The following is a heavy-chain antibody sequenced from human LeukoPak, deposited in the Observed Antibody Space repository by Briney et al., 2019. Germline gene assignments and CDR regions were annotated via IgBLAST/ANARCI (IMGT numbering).Heavy chain of an antibody. Sequence: GGTLRLSCAASGFTFSSYGMSWVRQAPGKGLEWVSGISGSGGSTYYADSVKGRFTISRDNSKNTLYLQMNSLRAEDTAIYYCAKEEYCSGGRCHDYWGQGTLVTVSS. D-gene: IGHD2-15*01. CDR3: AKEEYCSGGRCHDY. J-gene: IGHJ4*02. V-gene: IGHV3-23*01. CDR2: ISGSGGST. CDR1: GFTFSSYG.